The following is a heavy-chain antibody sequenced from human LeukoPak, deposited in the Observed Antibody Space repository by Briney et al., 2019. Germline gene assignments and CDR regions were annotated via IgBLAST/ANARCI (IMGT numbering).Heavy chain of an antibody. CDR1: GFTFSSYS. J-gene: IGHJ1*01. D-gene: IGHD6-19*01. CDR3: ARGPAVDAAEYFQH. V-gene: IGHV3-21*01. Sequence: GGSLRLSCAASGFTFSSYSMNWVRQAPGKGLEWVSSISSSSSYIYYADSVKGRFTISRDNAKNSLYLQMSSLRAEDTAVYYCARGPAVDAAEYFQHWGQGTLVTVSS. CDR2: ISSSSSYI.